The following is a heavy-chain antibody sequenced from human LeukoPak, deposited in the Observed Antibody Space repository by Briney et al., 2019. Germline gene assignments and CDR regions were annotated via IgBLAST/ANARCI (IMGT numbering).Heavy chain of an antibody. D-gene: IGHD5-18*01. V-gene: IGHV3-9*01. Sequence: GGSLRLSCAASGFTFDDYAMHWVRQAPGKGLEWVSGISWNSGSIGYADSVKGRFTISRDNAKNSLYLQMNSLRAEDTALYYCAKGRIQLWLVRSFDYWGQGTPVTVSS. J-gene: IGHJ4*02. CDR1: GFTFDDYA. CDR3: AKGRIQLWLVRSFDY. CDR2: ISWNSGSI.